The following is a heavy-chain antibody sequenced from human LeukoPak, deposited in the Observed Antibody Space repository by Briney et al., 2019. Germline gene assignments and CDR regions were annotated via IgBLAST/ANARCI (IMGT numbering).Heavy chain of an antibody. CDR2: ISYEGSGK. V-gene: IGHV3-33*05. D-gene: IGHD3-22*01. J-gene: IGHJ3*02. Sequence: SGGSLRLSWAVSGFTFNLYTLHWVRQAPGKGLGWVALISYEGSGKFYADSVQGRFTISRDNSKTTLYLQMDSLRAEDTAVYYCAKDREDSSGYDAFDIWGQGTMVTVSS. CDR1: GFTFNLYT. CDR3: AKDREDSSGYDAFDI.